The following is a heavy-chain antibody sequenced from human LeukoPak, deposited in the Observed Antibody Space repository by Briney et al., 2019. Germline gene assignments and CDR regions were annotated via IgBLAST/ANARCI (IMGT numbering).Heavy chain of an antibody. J-gene: IGHJ4*02. Sequence: PAGSLRLSCAASGFTFSSTWMNWFRQAPGKGLERVANIKQDGSEKYYVDSVKGRFTISRDNAKNSLYLQMNTLRAEDTAVYYCASLDYWGQGTLVTVS. CDR2: IKQDGSEK. CDR3: ASLDY. CDR1: GFTFSSTW. V-gene: IGHV3-7*01.